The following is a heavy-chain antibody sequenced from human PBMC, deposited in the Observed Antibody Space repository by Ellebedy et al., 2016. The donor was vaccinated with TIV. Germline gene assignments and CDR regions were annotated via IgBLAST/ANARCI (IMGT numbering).Heavy chain of an antibody. V-gene: IGHV4-39*07. CDR3: ARLISYMDV. CDR2: IYYSGTT. J-gene: IGHJ6*04. CDR1: GGSISSSSYY. D-gene: IGHD3-10*01. Sequence: MPGGSLRLSCTVSGGSISSSSYYWGWIRQPPGKGLEWIGSIYYSGTTNYNPSLKSRVTISVDTSKNQFSLRLTSVTAADTAVYYCARLISYMDVWGKGTTVTVSS.